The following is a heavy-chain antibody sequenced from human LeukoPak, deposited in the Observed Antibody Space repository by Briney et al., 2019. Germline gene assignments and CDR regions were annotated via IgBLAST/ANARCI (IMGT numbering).Heavy chain of an antibody. D-gene: IGHD4-17*01. J-gene: IGHJ4*02. CDR1: GFTFSSYS. V-gene: IGHV3-21*01. CDR2: ISSSSSYI. Sequence: WGSLRLSCAASGFTFSSYSMNWIRQAPGKGLEWVSSISSSSSYIYYAYSVKGRFTISRDNAKNSLYLQMNSLIAEDTAEYYCARDTSVTNFDYWGQGTLVTVSS. CDR3: ARDTSVTNFDY.